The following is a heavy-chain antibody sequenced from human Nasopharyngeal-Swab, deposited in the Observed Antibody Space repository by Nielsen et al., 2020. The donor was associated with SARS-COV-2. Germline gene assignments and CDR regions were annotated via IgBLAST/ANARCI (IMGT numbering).Heavy chain of an antibody. Sequence: SETLSLTCTVSGDSISSAGYYWSWIRQHPGKGPEWIAYIHYIGTTSYNPSLESRLTISLDTSKNQFSLNLGSVTAADTAVYYCARWVKYYYPSGSYSPHYFYGLDVWGPGTTVTVSS. CDR1: GDSISSAGYY. D-gene: IGHD3-10*01. CDR3: ARWVKYYYPSGSYSPHYFYGLDV. CDR2: IHYIGTT. V-gene: IGHV4-31*03. J-gene: IGHJ6*02.